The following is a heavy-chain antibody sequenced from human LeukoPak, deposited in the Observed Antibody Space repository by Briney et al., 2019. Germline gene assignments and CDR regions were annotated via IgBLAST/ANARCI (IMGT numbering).Heavy chain of an antibody. J-gene: IGHJ4*02. D-gene: IGHD4-23*01. V-gene: IGHV3-74*01. CDR1: GFTFSNYW. Sequence: PGGSLRLSCVASGFTFSNYWMHWVRQAPGKGLVWVSRIYTDGSGISYADSVKGRFTISRDNAKNTLYLQMSSLRAEDTAVCYCARDIDYAGSYWGQGTLVAVSS. CDR3: ARDIDYAGSY. CDR2: IYTDGSGI.